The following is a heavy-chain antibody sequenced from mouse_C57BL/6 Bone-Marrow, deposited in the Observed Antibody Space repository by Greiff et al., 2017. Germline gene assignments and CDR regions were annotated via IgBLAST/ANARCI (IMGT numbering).Heavy chain of an antibody. CDR3: ARPGYYVGWYFDV. Sequence: QVQLQQSGAELARPGALVKLSGKASGYTFPSYGISWVKQRTGQGLEWIGEIYPRSGNTYYNEKFKGKATLTADKSSSPAYMDLRSLTSADSAVYFCARPGYYVGWYFDVWGTGTTVTVSS. J-gene: IGHJ1*03. CDR1: GYTFPSYG. CDR2: IYPRSGNT. D-gene: IGHD2-3*01. V-gene: IGHV1-81*01.